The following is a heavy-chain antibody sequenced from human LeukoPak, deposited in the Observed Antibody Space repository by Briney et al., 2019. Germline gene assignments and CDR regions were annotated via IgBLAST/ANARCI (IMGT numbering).Heavy chain of an antibody. CDR2: IYTSGST. D-gene: IGHD3-3*01. Sequence: SETLSLTCTVSGGSISSYYRSWIRQPPGKGLEWIGYIYTSGSTNYNPSLKSRVTISVDTSKNQFSLKLSSVTAADTAVYYCARGVVPDYWGQGTLVTVSS. CDR1: GGSISSYY. J-gene: IGHJ4*02. CDR3: ARGVVPDY. V-gene: IGHV4-4*09.